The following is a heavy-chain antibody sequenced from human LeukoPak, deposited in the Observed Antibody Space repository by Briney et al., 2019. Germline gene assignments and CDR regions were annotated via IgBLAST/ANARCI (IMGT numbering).Heavy chain of an antibody. V-gene: IGHV3-66*04. CDR2: IYSGGST. Sequence: GGSLRLSCAASGFTVSSNYMSWVRQAPGKGLEWVSVIYSGGSTYYADSVKGRFTISRDNSKDTVFLQMNSLTVDDTAVYFCAGLVGGTTGATDSWGQGSLVSVS. CDR1: GFTVSSNY. J-gene: IGHJ5*02. D-gene: IGHD1-26*01. CDR3: AGLVGGTTGATDS.